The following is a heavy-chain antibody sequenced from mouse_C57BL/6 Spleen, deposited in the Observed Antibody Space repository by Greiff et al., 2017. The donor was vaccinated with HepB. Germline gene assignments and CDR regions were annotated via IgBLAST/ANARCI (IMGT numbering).Heavy chain of an antibody. V-gene: IGHV1-76*01. CDR2: IYPGSGNT. Sequence: QVQLQQSGAELVRPGASVKLSCKASGYTFTDYYINWVKQRPGQGLEWIARIYPGSGNTYYNEKFKGKATLAADKSSSTAYMQLSSLTSEDSAVYFCARGADGYPYYYAMDYWGQGTSVTVSS. J-gene: IGHJ4*01. D-gene: IGHD2-3*01. CDR1: GYTFTDYY. CDR3: ARGADGYPYYYAMDY.